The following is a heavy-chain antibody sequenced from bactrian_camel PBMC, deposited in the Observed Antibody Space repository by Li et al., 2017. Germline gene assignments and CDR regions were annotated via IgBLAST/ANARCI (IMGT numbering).Heavy chain of an antibody. V-gene: IGHV3S10*01. J-gene: IGHJ4*01. CDR2: IDTDGTA. Sequence: EVQLVESGGGSVQAGGSLRLSCAASDHTSSSYCMTWFRQAPGKEREGVACIDTDGTAFYADSVKGRFTISQGNAKNTVYLQIDNLESEDTAMYYCAADLSPVLMKRGEVDPNLVGFWGQGTQVTVS. CDR1: DHTSSSYC. D-gene: IGHD7*01. CDR3: AADLSPVLMKRGEVDPNLVGF.